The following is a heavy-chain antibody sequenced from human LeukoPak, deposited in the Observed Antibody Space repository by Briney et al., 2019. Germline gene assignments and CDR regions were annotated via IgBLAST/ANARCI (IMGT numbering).Heavy chain of an antibody. Sequence: GGSLRLSCAASGFTFSSYGMHWVRQAPGKGLEWVAFIRYDGSNKYYAGSVKGRFTISRDNSKNTLYLQMNSLRAEDTAVYYCAKDYCSSTSCFLFDNWGQGTLVTVSS. V-gene: IGHV3-30*02. D-gene: IGHD2-2*01. CDR1: GFTFSSYG. CDR3: AKDYCSSTSCFLFDN. CDR2: IRYDGSNK. J-gene: IGHJ4*02.